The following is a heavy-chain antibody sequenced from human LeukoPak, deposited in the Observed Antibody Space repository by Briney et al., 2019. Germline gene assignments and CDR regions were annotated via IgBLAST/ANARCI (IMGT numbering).Heavy chain of an antibody. Sequence: PSETLSLTCAVHGGSLSAYYWSWIRQPPGKGLEWIGEINHSGSTNYNPSLKSRVTISVDTPKNQFSLKLSSLTAADTAVYYCARGLGSIAAAVYFDYWGPGTLVTVSS. D-gene: IGHD6-13*01. CDR2: INHSGST. CDR1: GGSLSAYY. J-gene: IGHJ4*02. V-gene: IGHV4-34*01. CDR3: ARGLGSIAAAVYFDY.